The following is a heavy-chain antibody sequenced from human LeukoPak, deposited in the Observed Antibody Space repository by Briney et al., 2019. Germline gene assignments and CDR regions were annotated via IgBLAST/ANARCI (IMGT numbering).Heavy chain of an antibody. CDR1: GFTFSSYA. CDR3: AKELYGSGSYYNSY. J-gene: IGHJ4*02. Sequence: QPGGSLRLSCAASGFTFSSYAMSWVRQAPGKGLEWVSAISGSGGSTYYADSVKGRFTISRDNSKNTLYLQIKSLRAEDTAVYYCAKELYGSGSYYNSYWGQGTLVTVSS. CDR2: ISGSGGST. V-gene: IGHV3-23*01. D-gene: IGHD3-10*01.